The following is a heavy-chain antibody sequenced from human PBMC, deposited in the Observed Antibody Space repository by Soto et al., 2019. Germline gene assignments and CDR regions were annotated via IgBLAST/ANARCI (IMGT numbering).Heavy chain of an antibody. CDR2: MNPNSGNT. Sequence: QVQLVQSGAEVKKPGASVKVSCKASGYTFTSYDINWVRQATGQGLEWMGWMNPNSGNTGYAQKLQGGVTMTRNTSIRTAYMELSSLRYEDTAVYYCARERAVAGFDYWGLGTLVTVSS. V-gene: IGHV1-8*01. D-gene: IGHD2-15*01. J-gene: IGHJ4*02. CDR3: ARERAVAGFDY. CDR1: GYTFTSYD.